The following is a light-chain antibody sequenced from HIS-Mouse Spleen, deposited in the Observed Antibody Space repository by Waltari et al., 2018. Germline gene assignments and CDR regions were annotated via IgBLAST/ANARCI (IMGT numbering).Light chain of an antibody. Sequence: QSALTQPASVSGSPGQSITISCPGTSSDVGRYNLFSWYQQHPGKAPKLMIYEGSKRPSGVSNRFSGSKSGNTASLTISGLQAEDEADYYCCSYAGSSTWVFGGGTKLTVL. V-gene: IGLV2-23*01. CDR2: EGS. CDR3: CSYAGSSTWV. J-gene: IGLJ3*02. CDR1: SSDVGRYNL.